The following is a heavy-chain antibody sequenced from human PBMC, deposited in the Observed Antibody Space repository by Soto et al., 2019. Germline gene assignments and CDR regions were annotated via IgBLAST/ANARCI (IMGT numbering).Heavy chain of an antibody. J-gene: IGHJ4*02. Sequence: QVQLVQSGAEVKMPGASVKVSCKASGYTFTSYGISWVRQDPGQGLEWLGWISGYNGDTNYAQKFQGRVTMTTDPSTSTAYMELRSLGSDDTAMYYCARGWGEYWGQGTLVTVSS. CDR2: ISGYNGDT. CDR3: ARGWGEY. CDR1: GYTFTSYG. V-gene: IGHV1-18*01. D-gene: IGHD3-10*01.